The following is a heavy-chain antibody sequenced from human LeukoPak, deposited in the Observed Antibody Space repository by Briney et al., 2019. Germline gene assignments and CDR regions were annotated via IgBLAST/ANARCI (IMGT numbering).Heavy chain of an antibody. Sequence: GASVKVSCKASGYTFTNYRINWVRQAPGQGLEWMGWISAYNGNTNYVEKLQGRVTMTTDTSTSTAYMELRSLRSDDTAVYYCARLDLSGSDYWGQGTLVTVSS. CDR2: ISAYNGNT. D-gene: IGHD6-19*01. V-gene: IGHV1-18*01. CDR3: ARLDLSGSDY. J-gene: IGHJ4*02. CDR1: GYTFTNYR.